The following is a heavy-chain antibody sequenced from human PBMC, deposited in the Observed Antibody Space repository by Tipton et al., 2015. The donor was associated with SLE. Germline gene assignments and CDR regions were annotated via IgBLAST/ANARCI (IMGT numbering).Heavy chain of an antibody. CDR2: IYYSGST. V-gene: IGHV4-61*08. CDR3: ARDGGPWTWFDP. Sequence: TLSLTCTVSGGSISSGGYYWSWIRQPPGKGLEWIGYIYYSGSTNYNPSLKSRVTISVDTSKNQFSLKLSSVTAADTAVYYCARDGGPWTWFDPWGQGTLVTVSS. J-gene: IGHJ5*02. CDR1: GGSISSGGYY. D-gene: IGHD3-16*01.